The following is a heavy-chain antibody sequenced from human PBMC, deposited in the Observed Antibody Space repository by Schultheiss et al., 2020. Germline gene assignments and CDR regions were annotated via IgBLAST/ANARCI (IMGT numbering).Heavy chain of an antibody. Sequence: GESLKISCAASGFTFSSYSMNWVRQAPGKGLEWVANMKQDGSETHYVDSVKGRFTISRDNAENSLFLQMNSLRVEDTAVYYCARYLATPIRALDYWGQGTLVTVSS. V-gene: IGHV3-7*01. CDR2: MKQDGSET. CDR3: ARYLATPIRALDY. J-gene: IGHJ4*02. D-gene: IGHD1-26*01. CDR1: GFTFSSYS.